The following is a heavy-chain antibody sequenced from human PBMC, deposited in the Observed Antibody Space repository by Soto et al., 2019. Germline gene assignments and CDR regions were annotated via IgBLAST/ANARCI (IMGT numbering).Heavy chain of an antibody. Sequence: PADTLSLTCTVSGGSISRYYWSWIRQPPGKGLEWIGYIYYSGSTNYNPSLKSRVTISVDTSKNQFSLKLSSVTAADTAVYYCARYSEYFQHWGQGTLVTVSS. V-gene: IGHV4-59*01. CDR1: GGSISRYY. J-gene: IGHJ1*01. CDR3: ARYSEYFQH. CDR2: IYYSGST.